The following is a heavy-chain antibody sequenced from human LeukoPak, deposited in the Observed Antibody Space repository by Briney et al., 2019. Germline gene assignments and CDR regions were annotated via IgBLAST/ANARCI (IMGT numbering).Heavy chain of an antibody. CDR3: ARIRTSGRVYDAFDI. Sequence: PSETLSLTCTVSGGSISNYYWSWIRQPPGKGLEWIGYIYYSGSTNYNPSLKSRVTISVDTSKNQFSLKLSSVTAADTAVYYCARIRTSGRVYDAFDIWGQGTMVTVSS. CDR1: GGSISNYY. D-gene: IGHD1-26*01. CDR2: IYYSGST. V-gene: IGHV4-59*12. J-gene: IGHJ3*02.